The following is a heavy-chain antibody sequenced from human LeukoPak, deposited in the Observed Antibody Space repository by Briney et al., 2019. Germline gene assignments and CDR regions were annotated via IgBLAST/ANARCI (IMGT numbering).Heavy chain of an antibody. V-gene: IGHV3-11*04. D-gene: IGHD1-26*01. J-gene: IGHJ6*03. CDR3: ARDPYSGNLGPTYYYYMDV. CDR2: ISSSGSTI. Sequence: GGSLRLSCAASGFTFSDYYMSWIRQAPGKGLEWVSYISSSGSTIYYADSVRGRFTISRDNAKNSLYLQMNSLRDDDTAVYYCARDPYSGNLGPTYYYYMDVWGKGTTVTVSS. CDR1: GFTFSDYY.